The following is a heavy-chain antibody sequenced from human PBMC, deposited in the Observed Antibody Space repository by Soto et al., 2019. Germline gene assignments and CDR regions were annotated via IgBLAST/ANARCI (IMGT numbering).Heavy chain of an antibody. V-gene: IGHV4-61*01. Sequence: SEALSVTCSDFGGSVSNKKYYWSWIRQPPGKRLEWIGYVYYSGTTNYNPSLKSRVTISVDLSKNQFSLRLSSVTTADPALYYCARTTAVPNTLRSRYFFDYWGQGTLVTVSS. D-gene: IGHD4-17*01. J-gene: IGHJ4*02. CDR1: GGSVSNKKYY. CDR2: VYYSGTT. CDR3: ARTTAVPNTLRSRYFFDY.